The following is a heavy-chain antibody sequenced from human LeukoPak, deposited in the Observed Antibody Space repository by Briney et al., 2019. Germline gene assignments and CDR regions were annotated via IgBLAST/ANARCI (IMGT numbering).Heavy chain of an antibody. CDR3: ATGKGIQNPSFGY. CDR2: INSVGSRR. Sequence: VGSPRLSCAASGVSPCGAWMYSGRAIPGEGLLWVSRINSVGSRRNYAHSVKGRFTISTDNAKNTLSLQMNRVRDEDTAVYFCATGKGIQNPSFGYWGQGTLVTVSS. J-gene: IGHJ4*02. CDR1: GVSPCGAW. V-gene: IGHV3-74*01. D-gene: IGHD3-10*01.